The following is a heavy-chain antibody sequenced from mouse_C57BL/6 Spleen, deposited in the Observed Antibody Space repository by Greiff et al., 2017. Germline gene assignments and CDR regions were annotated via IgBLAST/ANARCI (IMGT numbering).Heavy chain of an antibody. J-gene: IGHJ2*01. D-gene: IGHD2-4*01. CDR1: GYTFTEYT. V-gene: IGHV1-62-2*01. CDR3: ARHHYDYDVRETVYFYY. Sequence: QVQLQQSGAELVKPGASVKLSCKASGYTFTEYTIHWVKQRSGQGLEWIGWFYPGSGSIKYNEKFKDKVTLTADNSSSTVYMELSRLTSEDSAVYFCARHHYDYDVRETVYFYYWGQGTTLTVSS. CDR2: FYPGSGSI.